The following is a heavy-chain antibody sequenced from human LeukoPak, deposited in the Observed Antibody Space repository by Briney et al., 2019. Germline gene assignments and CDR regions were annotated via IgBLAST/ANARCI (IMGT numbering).Heavy chain of an antibody. J-gene: IGHJ6*03. CDR3: ARDAVRFLEWLPFPYYYYYMDV. CDR1: GFTFSSYW. D-gene: IGHD3-3*01. V-gene: IGHV3-74*01. Sequence: GGSLRLSCAASGFTFSSYWMHWVRHAPGKGLVWVSRINSDGSSTIYADSVKGRFTISRDNAKNTLYLQMNSLRAEDTAVYYCARDAVRFLEWLPFPYYYYYMDVRGKGTTVTVSS. CDR2: INSDGSST.